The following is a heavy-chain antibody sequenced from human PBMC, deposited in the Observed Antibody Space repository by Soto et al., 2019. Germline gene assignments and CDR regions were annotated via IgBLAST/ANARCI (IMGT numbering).Heavy chain of an antibody. CDR1: GFTFSSYG. J-gene: IGHJ6*02. D-gene: IGHD1-26*01. Sequence: LRLSCAASGFTFSSYGMHWVRQAPGKGLEWVAVISYDGSNKYYADSVKGRFTISRDNSKNTLYLQMNSLRAEDTAVYYCAKDDTYSGSSDSNYGMDVWGQGTTVTVSS. CDR3: AKDDTYSGSSDSNYGMDV. CDR2: ISYDGSNK. V-gene: IGHV3-30*18.